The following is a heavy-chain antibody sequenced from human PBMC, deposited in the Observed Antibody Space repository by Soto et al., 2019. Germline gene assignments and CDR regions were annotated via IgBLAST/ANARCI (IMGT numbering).Heavy chain of an antibody. CDR1: GYTLSSYG. V-gene: IGHV1-3*01. J-gene: IGHJ4*02. CDR3: ARGRSLFRAGDTSVNFFDY. Sequence: ASVKVSCKASGYTLSSYGIHWVRQAPGQRLEWMGWINGGNGDTMYAQKFQDRVTMTRGTSANTAYMEVSSLASKDTAVYYCARGRSLFRAGDTSVNFFDYWGQGTLVTVSS. D-gene: IGHD1-26*01. CDR2: INGGNGDT.